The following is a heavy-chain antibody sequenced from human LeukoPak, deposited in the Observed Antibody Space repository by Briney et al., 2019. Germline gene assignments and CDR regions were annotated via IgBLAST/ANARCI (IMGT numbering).Heavy chain of an antibody. J-gene: IGHJ4*02. D-gene: IGHD2-21*01. CDR2: IYTSGST. V-gene: IGHV4-61*02. Sequence: PSQTLSLTCTVSGGSISSGSYYWTWIRQPAGKGLEWVGRIYTSGSTNYIPSLKSRVTISLDTSKNQFSLKLTSVTAADTAVYYCARRDCSDGDCYPYYFDYWGQGALVTVSS. CDR3: ARRDCSDGDCYPYYFDY. CDR1: GGSISSGSYY.